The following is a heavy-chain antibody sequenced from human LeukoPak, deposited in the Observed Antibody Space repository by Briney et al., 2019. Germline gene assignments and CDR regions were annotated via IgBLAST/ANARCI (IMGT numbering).Heavy chain of an antibody. V-gene: IGHV3-21*01. CDR3: ARGVYYYYMDV. J-gene: IGHJ6*03. CDR2: ISSSSSYI. CDR1: GFTFSSYS. D-gene: IGHD3-3*01. Sequence: GGSLRLSCAASGFTFSSYSMNWVRQAPGKGLEWVSSISSSSSYINYADSVRGRFTISRDNAKNSLFLQMDSLRGEDTAVYYCARGVYYYYMDVWGKGTTVTISS.